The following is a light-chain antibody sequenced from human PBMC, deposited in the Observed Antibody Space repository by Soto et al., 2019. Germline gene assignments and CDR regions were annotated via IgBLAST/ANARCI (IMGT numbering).Light chain of an antibody. CDR2: DAY. CDR3: QHYDSPPYT. V-gene: IGKV3D-20*01. J-gene: IGKJ2*01. CDR1: QTVSSVY. Sequence: EIVLTQSPGTLSLSPGERAILSCGASQTVSSVYLAWYQQKPGLAPRLLIYDAYSRATGIQDRFSGSGSGTDFTLTISRLEPEDFAVYYCQHYDSPPYTFGQGTKLEIK.